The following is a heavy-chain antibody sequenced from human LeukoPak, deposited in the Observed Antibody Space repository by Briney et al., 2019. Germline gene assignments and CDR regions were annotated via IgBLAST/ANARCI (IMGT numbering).Heavy chain of an antibody. CDR3: AKLDWNDGSYYFDY. Sequence: GGSLRLSCIGSGFNFTCYAIYWVRQAPGKGLEWVAVVSYDGNDGYYADPVKGRFSISRDNSQNTVTLQMNNLRVEDTAIYYCAKLDWNDGSYYFDYWGQGTLVTVSS. D-gene: IGHD1-1*01. J-gene: IGHJ4*02. CDR2: VSYDGNDG. CDR1: GFNFTCYA. V-gene: IGHV3-30*18.